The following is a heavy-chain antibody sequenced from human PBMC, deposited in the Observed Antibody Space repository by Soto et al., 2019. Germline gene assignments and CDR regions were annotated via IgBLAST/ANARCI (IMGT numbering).Heavy chain of an antibody. V-gene: IGHV4-34*01. CDR1: GGSFSGYY. J-gene: IGHJ5*02. Sequence: SETLSLTCAVYGGSFSGYYWSWIRQPPGKGLEWIGEINHSGSTNYNPSLKSRVTISVDTSKNQFSLKLSSVTAADTAVYYCARGLRMRWWITHGDWFEPWGQGTLVTVSS. CDR2: INHSGST. CDR3: ARGLRMRWWITHGDWFEP. D-gene: IGHD2-15*01.